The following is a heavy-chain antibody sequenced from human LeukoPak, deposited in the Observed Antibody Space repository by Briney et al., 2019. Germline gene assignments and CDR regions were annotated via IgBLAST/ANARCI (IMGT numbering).Heavy chain of an antibody. CDR1: GYTLTELS. V-gene: IGHV1-24*01. CDR3: ATNVLSVRGVITLFDY. D-gene: IGHD3-10*02. CDR2: FDPEDGET. J-gene: IGHJ4*02. Sequence: ASVKVSCKVSGYTLTELSMRWVRQAPGKGLEWMGGFDPEDGETIYAQKFQGRVTMTEDTSTDTAYMELSSLRSEDTAVYYCATNVLSVRGVITLFDYWGQGTLVTVSS.